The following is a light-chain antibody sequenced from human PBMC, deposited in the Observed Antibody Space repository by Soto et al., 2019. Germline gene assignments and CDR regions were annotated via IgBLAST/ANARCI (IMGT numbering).Light chain of an antibody. CDR3: SSYTSSSTGV. CDR1: SSDVGGYNY. J-gene: IGLJ1*01. V-gene: IGLV2-14*01. CDR2: DVS. Sequence: QSLLTQPASVTGSPGQSITISCPGTSSDVGGYNYVSWYQQHPGKAPKLMIYDVSNRPSGVSSRFSGSKSGNTASLTISGLQAEDEADYYCSSYTSSSTGVFGTGTKVTVL.